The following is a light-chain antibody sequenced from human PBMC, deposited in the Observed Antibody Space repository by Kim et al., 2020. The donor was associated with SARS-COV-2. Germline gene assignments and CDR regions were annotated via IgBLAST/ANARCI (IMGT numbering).Light chain of an antibody. V-gene: IGLV3-9*01. Sequence: SYELTQPLSVSVALGQTAKITCGGNNIGGKHVHWYQQKPGQAPVTVIYKNNNLPSGIPERFSGSNSGNAATLSISRVQVGEEAVYFCQVWDSNTVIFGGG. J-gene: IGLJ2*01. CDR2: KNN. CDR1: NIGGKH. CDR3: QVWDSNTVI.